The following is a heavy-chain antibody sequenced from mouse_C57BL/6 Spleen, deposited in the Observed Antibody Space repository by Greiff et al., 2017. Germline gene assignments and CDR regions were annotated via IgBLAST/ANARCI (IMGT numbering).Heavy chain of an antibody. D-gene: IGHD2-2*01. CDR3: ASNGYDGFAY. Sequence: VQLQQSGPGLVKPSQSLSLTCSVTGYSITSGYYWNWIRQFPGNKLEWMGYISYDGSNNYNPSLKNRISITRDTSKNQFFLKLNSVTTEDTATYYCASNGYDGFAYWGQGTLVTVSA. V-gene: IGHV3-6*01. CDR2: ISYDGSN. J-gene: IGHJ3*01. CDR1: GYSITSGYY.